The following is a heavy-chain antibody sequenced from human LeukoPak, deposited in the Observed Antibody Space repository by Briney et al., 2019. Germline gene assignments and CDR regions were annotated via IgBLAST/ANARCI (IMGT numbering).Heavy chain of an antibody. CDR1: GFSFDSYW. D-gene: IGHD3-10*01. CDR2: IKQDGSEK. Sequence: GGSLRLSCAASGFSFDSYWMSWVRQAPGKGLEWVANIKQDGSEKYHVDSVEGRFAISRDNAKKSLYLQMNSLRVDDTAVYYCARQWELLLPYYFDYWGQGTLVTVSS. V-gene: IGHV3-7*01. CDR3: ARQWELLLPYYFDY. J-gene: IGHJ4*02.